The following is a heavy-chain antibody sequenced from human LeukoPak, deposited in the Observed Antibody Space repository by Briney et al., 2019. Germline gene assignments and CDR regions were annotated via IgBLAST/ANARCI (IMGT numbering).Heavy chain of an antibody. Sequence: GGSLRLSCAASGFTFSSYSMNWVRQAPGKGLEWVSYIGTTSGAIYYADSVKGRFTISRDSAKDSLYLQMNSLRAEDTAVYYCARFRTWGDKAFDYWGQGALVTVSS. CDR1: GFTFSSYS. CDR2: IGTTSGAI. J-gene: IGHJ4*02. V-gene: IGHV3-48*01. CDR3: ARFRTWGDKAFDY. D-gene: IGHD2-21*02.